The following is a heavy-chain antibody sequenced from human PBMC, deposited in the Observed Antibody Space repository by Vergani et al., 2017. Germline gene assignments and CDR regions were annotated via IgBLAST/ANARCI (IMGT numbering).Heavy chain of an antibody. D-gene: IGHD6-13*01. CDR1: GFTFGSYI. V-gene: IGHV3-21*01. CDR3: ASGVPGCQQATQYFQR. J-gene: IGHJ1*01. Sequence: EVQLVESGGGLVKPGGSLRLSCVASGFTFGSYIMNWVRQAPGKGLEWVSFISSSSSYRYYADSVKGRFTISRDNGEYSLLLQMNSLRPEDTAVYYCASGVPGCQQATQYFQRWVEGTLVTVSS. CDR2: ISSSSSYR.